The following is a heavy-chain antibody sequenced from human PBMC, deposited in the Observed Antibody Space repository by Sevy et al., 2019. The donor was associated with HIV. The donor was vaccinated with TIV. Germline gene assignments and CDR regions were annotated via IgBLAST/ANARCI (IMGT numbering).Heavy chain of an antibody. CDR3: AAGTTYYDFWSGYYHPSDFDY. D-gene: IGHD3-3*01. Sequence: ASVKVSCKASGFTFTSSAVQWVRQARGQRLEWIGWIVVGSGNTNYAQKFQERVTITRDMSTSTAYMELSSRRSEDTAVYYCAAGTTYYDFWSGYYHPSDFDYWGQGTLVTVSS. V-gene: IGHV1-58*01. CDR1: GFTFTSSA. J-gene: IGHJ4*02. CDR2: IVVGSGNT.